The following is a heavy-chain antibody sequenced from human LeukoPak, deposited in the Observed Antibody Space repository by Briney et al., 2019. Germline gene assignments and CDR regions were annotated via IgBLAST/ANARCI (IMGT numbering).Heavy chain of an antibody. CDR3: AKREQQLGYFDY. CDR1: GFTFSSYN. Sequence: PGGSLRLSCAASGFTFSSYNMNWVRQAPGKGLEWVSSISSSSSYIYYADSVKGRFTISRDNAKNSLYLQMNSLRAEDTAVYYCAKREQQLGYFDYWGQGTLVTVSS. D-gene: IGHD6-13*01. CDR2: ISSSSSYI. V-gene: IGHV3-21*04. J-gene: IGHJ4*02.